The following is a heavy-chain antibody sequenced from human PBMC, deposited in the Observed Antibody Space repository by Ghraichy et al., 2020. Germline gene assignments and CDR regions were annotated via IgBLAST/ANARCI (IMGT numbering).Heavy chain of an antibody. CDR1: GGSISSGDYY. CDR3: ARDRKQQLVSGPLDY. J-gene: IGHJ4*02. Sequence: SETLSLTCTVSGGSISSGDYYWSWIRQPPGKGLEWIGYIYYSGSTYYNPSLKSRVTISVDTSKNQFSLKLSSVTAADTAVYYCARDRKQQLVSGPLDYWGQGTLVTVSS. D-gene: IGHD6-13*01. CDR2: IYYSGST. V-gene: IGHV4-30-4*01.